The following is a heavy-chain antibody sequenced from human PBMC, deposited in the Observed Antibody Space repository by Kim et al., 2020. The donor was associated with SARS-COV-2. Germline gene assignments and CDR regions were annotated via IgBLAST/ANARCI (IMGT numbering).Heavy chain of an antibody. CDR2: ISSSGSTI. Sequence: GGSLRLSCAASGFTFSGYSMNWVRQAPGKGLEWVSYISSSGSTINYADSVKGRFTISSDNAKKSLYLQKNSLRDEDAAIYYCARPGYGSGSYGYWGQGTLVTVSS. CDR1: GFTFSGYS. V-gene: IGHV3-48*02. CDR3: ARPGYGSGSYGY. J-gene: IGHJ4*02. D-gene: IGHD3-10*01.